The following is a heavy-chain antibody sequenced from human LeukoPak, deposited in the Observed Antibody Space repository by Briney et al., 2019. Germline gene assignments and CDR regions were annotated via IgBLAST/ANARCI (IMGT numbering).Heavy chain of an antibody. D-gene: IGHD2-2*02. Sequence: PGGSLRLSCAASGFTFSSYATHWVRQAPGKGLEWVAVISYDGSNKYYADSVKGRFTISRDNSRNTLYLQMNSLRAEDTAVYYCATVSRRCSSTSCYMVYWGQGTLVTVSS. CDR1: GFTFSSYA. V-gene: IGHV3-30-3*01. CDR3: ATVSRRCSSTSCYMVY. J-gene: IGHJ4*02. CDR2: ISYDGSNK.